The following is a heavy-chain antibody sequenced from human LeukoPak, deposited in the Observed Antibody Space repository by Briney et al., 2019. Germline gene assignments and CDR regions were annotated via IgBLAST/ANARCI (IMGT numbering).Heavy chain of an antibody. CDR3: ARIRSDYGSGSYPDY. V-gene: IGHV2-70*01. CDR2: IDWDDDK. Sequence: SGPTLVNPTQTLTLTCTFSGFSLNTYGMCVSWIRQPPGKALDWLALIDWDDDKYYSTSLKTRLTISKDTSKNQVVLTMTNMDPVDTATYYCARIRSDYGSGSYPDYWGQGTLVTVSS. CDR1: GFSLNTYGMC. D-gene: IGHD3-10*01. J-gene: IGHJ4*02.